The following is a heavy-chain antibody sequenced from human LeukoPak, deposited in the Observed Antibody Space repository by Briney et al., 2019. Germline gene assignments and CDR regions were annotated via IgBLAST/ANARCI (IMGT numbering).Heavy chain of an antibody. D-gene: IGHD2-8*02. Sequence: QPGGSLRLSCAASGFTFSSYEMNWVRQAPGKGLEWVSYISRSGSAIYYADSVKGRFTISRDNAKNSPYLQMNSLRAEDTAVYYCAREPTEELVLYAMFDYWGQGSLVTVSS. J-gene: IGHJ4*02. CDR1: GFTFSSYE. V-gene: IGHV3-48*03. CDR3: AREPTEELVLYAMFDY. CDR2: ISRSGSAI.